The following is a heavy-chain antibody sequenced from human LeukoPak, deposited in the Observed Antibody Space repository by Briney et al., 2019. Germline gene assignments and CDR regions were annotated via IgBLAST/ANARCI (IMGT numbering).Heavy chain of an antibody. CDR1: GYAFASYA. V-gene: IGHV1-18*01. Sequence: ASVKVSCKASGYAFASYAISWARQAPGQGLEWIGWISTYNGDTNYEQKFQDRVTMTTDTSTSTAYMELRSLRYDDTAVYYCARGPFMVRGVIIKGPFGYWGQGTLVTVSS. J-gene: IGHJ4*02. D-gene: IGHD3-10*01. CDR3: ARGPFMVRGVIIKGPFGY. CDR2: ISTYNGDT.